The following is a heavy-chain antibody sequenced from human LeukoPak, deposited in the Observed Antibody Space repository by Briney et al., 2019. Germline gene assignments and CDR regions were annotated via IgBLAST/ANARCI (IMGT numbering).Heavy chain of an antibody. CDR1: GFTSSSYA. CDR3: ARGPRRLGITIFGVATYYFDY. V-gene: IGHV3-30-3*01. J-gene: IGHJ4*02. Sequence: GGSLRLSCAASGFTSSSYAMHWVRQAPGKGLEWVAVISYDGSNKYYADSVKGRFTISRDNSKNTLYLQMNSLRAEDTAVYYCARGPRRLGITIFGVATYYFDYWGQGTLVTVSS. D-gene: IGHD3-3*01. CDR2: ISYDGSNK.